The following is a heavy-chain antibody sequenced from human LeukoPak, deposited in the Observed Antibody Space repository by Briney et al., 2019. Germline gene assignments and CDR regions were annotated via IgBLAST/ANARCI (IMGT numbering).Heavy chain of an antibody. CDR1: GFTFSSYS. J-gene: IGHJ6*02. CDR2: ISSSSSTI. D-gene: IGHD1-14*01. CDR3: AVAPGKYYYYYGMDV. V-gene: IGHV3-48*01. Sequence: GGSLRLSCAASGFTFSSYSMNWVRQAPGKGLEWVSYISSSSSTIYYADSVKGRFTISRDNAKNTLYLQMNSLRAEDTAVYYCAVAPGKYYYYYGMDVWGQGTTVTVSS.